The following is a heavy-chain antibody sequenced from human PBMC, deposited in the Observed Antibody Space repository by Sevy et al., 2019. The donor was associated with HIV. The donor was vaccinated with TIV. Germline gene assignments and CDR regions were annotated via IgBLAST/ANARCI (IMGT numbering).Heavy chain of an antibody. CDR3: AIHCSSSSCSHAFDI. J-gene: IGHJ3*02. D-gene: IGHD2-2*01. CDR1: GGSFSGYY. V-gene: IGHV4-34*01. CDR2: INHSGST. Sequence: SETLSLTCAVYGGSFSGYYWSWIRQPPGKGLEWVGEINHSGSTNYNPSLKSRVTISVDTSNNQSSLKLSSVTAADTAVYYCAIHCSSSSCSHAFDIWGQGTMVTVSS.